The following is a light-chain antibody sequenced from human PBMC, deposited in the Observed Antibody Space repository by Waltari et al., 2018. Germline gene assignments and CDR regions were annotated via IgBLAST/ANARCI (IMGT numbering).Light chain of an antibody. V-gene: IGKV3-20*01. Sequence: EIVLTQSPGTLSLSPGERATLSCRASQSVSSSYLAWYQQKPGQAPRLLIYGASSRATGIPGRFSGSGSGTDFTVTISRLEPEDFAMFYCQQYGSSTGLTFGGGTKVEIK. CDR1: QSVSSSY. CDR3: QQYGSSTGLT. J-gene: IGKJ4*01. CDR2: GAS.